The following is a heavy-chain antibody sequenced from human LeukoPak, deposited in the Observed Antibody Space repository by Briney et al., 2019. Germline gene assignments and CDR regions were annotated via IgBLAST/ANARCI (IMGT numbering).Heavy chain of an antibody. V-gene: IGHV3-23*01. CDR1: GFPFSSYS. J-gene: IGHJ4*02. Sequence: PGGSLRLSCAASGFPFSSYSMNWVRQAPGKGLEWVSAISGSGGSTYYADSVKGRFTISRDNSKNTLYLQMNSLRAEDTAVYYCARRAGAYSHPYDYWGQGTLVTVSS. CDR2: ISGSGGST. D-gene: IGHD4/OR15-4a*01. CDR3: ARRAGAYSHPYDY.